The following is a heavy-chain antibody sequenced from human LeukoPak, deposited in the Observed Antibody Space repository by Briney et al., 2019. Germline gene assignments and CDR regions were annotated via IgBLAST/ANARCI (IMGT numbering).Heavy chain of an antibody. Sequence: GGSLRLSCAASGFTFSSYWMHWVRQAPGKGLVWVSRINSDGSSTSNADSVKGRFTISRDNAKNTLYLQMNSLRAEDTAVYYCARGYSYGASGFDYWGQGTLVTVSS. J-gene: IGHJ4*02. CDR3: ARGYSYGASGFDY. CDR2: INSDGSST. D-gene: IGHD5-18*01. CDR1: GFTFSSYW. V-gene: IGHV3-74*01.